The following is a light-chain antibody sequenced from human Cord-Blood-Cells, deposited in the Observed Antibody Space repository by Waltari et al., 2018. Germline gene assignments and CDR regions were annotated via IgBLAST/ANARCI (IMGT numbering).Light chain of an antibody. CDR2: EVS. CDR1: STDVGVYNY. CDR3: SSYTSSSTLYV. J-gene: IGLJ1*01. Sequence: QAALPQPASVSGSPGQSITISCTGPSTDVGVYNYVSWYQQHPGKAPKLMIYEVSNRPSGVSNRFSGSKSGNTASLTISGLQAEDEADYYCSSYTSSSTLYVFGTGTKVTVL. V-gene: IGLV2-14*01.